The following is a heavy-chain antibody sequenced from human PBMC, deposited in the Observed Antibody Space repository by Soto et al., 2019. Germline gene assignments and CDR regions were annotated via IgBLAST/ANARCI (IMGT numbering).Heavy chain of an antibody. CDR1: GGSFSGYY. Sequence: ASETLSLSCAVYGGSFSGYYWSWIRQPPGKGLEWIGEINHSGSTNYNPSLKSRVTISVDTSKNQFSLKLSSVTAADTAVYDCARGSDSSSPGDYYYYYMDVWGKGTTVTVSS. V-gene: IGHV4-34*01. CDR2: INHSGST. D-gene: IGHD6-13*01. J-gene: IGHJ6*03. CDR3: ARGSDSSSPGDYYYYYMDV.